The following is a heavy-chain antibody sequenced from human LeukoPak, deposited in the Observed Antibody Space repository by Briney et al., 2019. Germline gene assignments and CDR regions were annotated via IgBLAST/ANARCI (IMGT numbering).Heavy chain of an antibody. Sequence: SETLSLTCSDSGGSISRYYWSWIRQPPGKGLEWIGYIYYSGSTNYNPSLKSRVTISVDTSKNQFSLQLSSVTAADTAVYYCARVAAAAGYYFDYWGQGTLVTVSS. D-gene: IGHD6-13*01. CDR1: GGSISRYY. J-gene: IGHJ4*02. V-gene: IGHV4-59*01. CDR3: ARVAAAAGYYFDY. CDR2: IYYSGST.